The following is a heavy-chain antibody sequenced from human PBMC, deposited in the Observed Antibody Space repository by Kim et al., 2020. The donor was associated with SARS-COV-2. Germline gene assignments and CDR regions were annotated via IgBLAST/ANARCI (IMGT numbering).Heavy chain of an antibody. V-gene: IGHV3-43*02. Sequence: GGSLRLSCAASGFTFADYVMHWVRQAPGKGLEWVALISGDGGTTYYADSVKGRFTISRDNSKNSLYLQMNSLRADDTAFYYCSKAPQWLPMYWGQGTLVTVSS. J-gene: IGHJ4*02. CDR1: GFTFADYV. D-gene: IGHD6-19*01. CDR3: SKAPQWLPMY. CDR2: ISGDGGTT.